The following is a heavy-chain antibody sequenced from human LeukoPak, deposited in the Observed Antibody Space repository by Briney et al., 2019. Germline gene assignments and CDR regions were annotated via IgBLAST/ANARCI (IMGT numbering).Heavy chain of an antibody. CDR3: AKDVSSSNWYPRGLNEDS. CDR2: INPSGGST. D-gene: IGHD6-13*01. J-gene: IGHJ4*02. V-gene: IGHV1-46*01. Sequence: ASVKVSCKASGYTFTSYYMHWVRQAPGQGLEWMGIINPSGGSTSYAQKFQGRVTMTRDTSTSTVYMELSSLRSEDTAVYYCAKDVSSSNWYPRGLNEDSWGQGTLVIVSS. CDR1: GYTFTSYY.